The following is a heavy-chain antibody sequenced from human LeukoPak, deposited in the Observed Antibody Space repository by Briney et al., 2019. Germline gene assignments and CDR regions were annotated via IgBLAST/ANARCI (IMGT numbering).Heavy chain of an antibody. Sequence: SETLSLTCTVSGGSLSSYYWSWIRQPPGKGLEWIGYIYYSGGTNYNPSLKSRVTISVDTSKNQFSLKLSSVTAADTAVYYCARVVPAINWFDPWGQGTLVTVSS. J-gene: IGHJ5*02. CDR2: IYYSGGT. CDR1: GGSLSSYY. V-gene: IGHV4-59*01. CDR3: ARVVPAINWFDP. D-gene: IGHD2-2*01.